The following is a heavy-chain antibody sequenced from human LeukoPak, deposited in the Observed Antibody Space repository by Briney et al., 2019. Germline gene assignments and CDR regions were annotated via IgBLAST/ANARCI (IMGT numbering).Heavy chain of an antibody. Sequence: SETLSLTCAVYGGSFSGYYWSWIRQPPGKGLEWIGEINHSGSTNYNPSLKSRVTISVDTSKNQFSLKLSSVTAADTAVYYCARKNMITFGGVIVMFDPWGQGTLVTVSS. V-gene: IGHV4-34*01. CDR3: ARKNMITFGGVIVMFDP. CDR1: GGSFSGYY. CDR2: INHSGST. J-gene: IGHJ5*02. D-gene: IGHD3-16*02.